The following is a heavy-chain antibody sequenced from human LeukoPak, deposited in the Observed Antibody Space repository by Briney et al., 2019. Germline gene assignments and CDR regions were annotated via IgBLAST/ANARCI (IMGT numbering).Heavy chain of an antibody. J-gene: IGHJ4*02. CDR3: ARTDDYGDYLPDY. Sequence: GGSLRLSCAASGFTFSGCAMTWVRQAPGEGLEWVSLVSSTGGSTNYADSVKGRFIISRDNSKNTLFLQMNSLRAEDTAVYYCARTDDYGDYLPDYWGQGILVTVSS. CDR2: VSSTGGST. V-gene: IGHV3-23*01. CDR1: GFTFSGCA. D-gene: IGHD4-17*01.